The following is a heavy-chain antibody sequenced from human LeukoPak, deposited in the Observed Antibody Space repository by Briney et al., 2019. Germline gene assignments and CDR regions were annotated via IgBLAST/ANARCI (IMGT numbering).Heavy chain of an antibody. CDR3: ARDFCSDGSCYSYFHY. D-gene: IGHD2-15*01. CDR1: GGSISDYY. J-gene: IGHJ4*02. V-gene: IGHV4-59*01. Sequence: PSETLSLTCSVSGGSISDYYWSWIRQPPGKGLEWIGYIYSTGGTNYNPSLKSRVIISLDTSKNQFSLGLSSVTAADTAVYYCARDFCSDGSCYSYFHYWGQGILVTVSS. CDR2: IYSTGGT.